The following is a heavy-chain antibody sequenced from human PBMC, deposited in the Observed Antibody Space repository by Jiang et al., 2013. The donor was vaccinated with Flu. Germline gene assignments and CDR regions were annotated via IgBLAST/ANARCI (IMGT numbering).Heavy chain of an antibody. CDR2: ISYDGSNK. CDR1: GFTFSSYA. D-gene: IGHD3-3*01. V-gene: IGHV3-30-3*01. CDR3: ARGEGITIFGVVIA. Sequence: VVQPGRSLRLSCAASGFTFSSYAMHWVRQAPGKGLEWVAVISYDGSNKYYADSVKGRFTISRDNSKNTLYLQMNSLRAEDTAVYYCARGEGITIFGVVIAWGQGTLVTVSS. J-gene: IGHJ4*02.